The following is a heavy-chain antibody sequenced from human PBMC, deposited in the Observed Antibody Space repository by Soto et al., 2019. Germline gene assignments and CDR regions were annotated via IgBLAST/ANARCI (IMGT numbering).Heavy chain of an antibody. Sequence: GGSLRLSCSASGFAFSTFAMHWVRQAPDKGLHHVSAVSNHGGSTYYADSVKARFTMSRDNSKSTLFLEMNSLSPEDTGVYYCVKSLVSSIRGFSYYYGWDVWRQGTTVTVSS. J-gene: IGHJ6*02. CDR1: GFAFSTFA. D-gene: IGHD3-16*02. V-gene: IGHV3-64D*06. CDR2: VSNHGGST. CDR3: VKSLVSSIRGFSYYYGWDV.